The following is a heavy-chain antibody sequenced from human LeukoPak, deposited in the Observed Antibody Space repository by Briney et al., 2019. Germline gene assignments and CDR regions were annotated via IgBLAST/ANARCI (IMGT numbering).Heavy chain of an antibody. CDR3: ARLRCGSDCYSSPYMDF. J-gene: IGHJ4*02. Sequence: GGSLRLSCEASGFSFRSFWMNWVRQAPGKGLEWVALIWYDGGNRYYADSVKGRFTISRDNSKNTLYLYMNSLRVEDTAVYYCARLRCGSDCYSSPYMDFWGRGTLVTVSS. V-gene: IGHV3-33*08. CDR1: GFSFRSFW. D-gene: IGHD2-21*02. CDR2: IWYDGGNR.